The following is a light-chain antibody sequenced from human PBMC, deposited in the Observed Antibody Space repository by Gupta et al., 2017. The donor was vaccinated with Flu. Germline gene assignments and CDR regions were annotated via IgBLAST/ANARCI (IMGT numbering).Light chain of an antibody. CDR2: RNN. J-gene: IGLJ2*01. CDR1: SSNIGGNY. V-gene: IGLV1-47*01. CDR3: EAWADSLSGHVV. Sequence: QSVLTQPPSASGTPGQRVTISCSGSSSNIGGNYVYCYQQLPATAPSLLVYRNNQRPSGVPDRFSGSNSGTSDSLALSGLRSEDEAEYDCEAWADSLSGHVVFGGGTKLTVL.